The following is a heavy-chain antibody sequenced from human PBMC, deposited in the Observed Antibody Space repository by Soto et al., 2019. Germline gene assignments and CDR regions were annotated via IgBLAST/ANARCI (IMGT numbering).Heavy chain of an antibody. CDR2: ISAYNGNT. D-gene: IGHD3-10*01. J-gene: IGHJ6*02. CDR3: ARAGYYGSGSHYYGMDV. Sequence: ASVKVSCKASGYTFTSYGISWVRQAPGQGLEWMGWISAYNGNTNYAQKLQGRVTMTTDTSTSTAYMELRSLRSEDTAVYYCARAGYYGSGSHYYGMDVWGQGTTVTVSS. CDR1: GYTFTSYG. V-gene: IGHV1-18*01.